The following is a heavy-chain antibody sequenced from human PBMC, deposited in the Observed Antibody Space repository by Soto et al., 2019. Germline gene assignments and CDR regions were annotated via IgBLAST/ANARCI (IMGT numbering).Heavy chain of an antibody. CDR1: GFTFSSYA. J-gene: IGHJ5*02. Sequence: GGSLRLSCAASGFTFSSYAMSWVRQAPGKGLEWVSAISGSGSSTYYADSVKGRFTISRDKSKNTLYLQMNSLRAEDTAVYYVAKVNGGNWFDPWGQGTLVTVSS. V-gene: IGHV3-23*01. CDR3: AKVNGGNWFDP. CDR2: ISGSGSST. D-gene: IGHD2-8*01.